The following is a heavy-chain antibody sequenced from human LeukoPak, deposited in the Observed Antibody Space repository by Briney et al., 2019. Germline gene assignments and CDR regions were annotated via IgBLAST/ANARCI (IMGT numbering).Heavy chain of an antibody. Sequence: ASVKVSCKSSGYTFTGYYIQWVRQAPGQGLEWMGYINPDSGGTNYAQEFQGRVTMTRDTSISTAYMELNRLRSDDTAVYYCARGEMITFGGVIVISTFDIWGQGTMVTVS. CDR3: ARGEMITFGGVIVISTFDI. CDR2: INPDSGGT. CDR1: GYTFTGYY. V-gene: IGHV1-2*02. J-gene: IGHJ3*02. D-gene: IGHD3-16*02.